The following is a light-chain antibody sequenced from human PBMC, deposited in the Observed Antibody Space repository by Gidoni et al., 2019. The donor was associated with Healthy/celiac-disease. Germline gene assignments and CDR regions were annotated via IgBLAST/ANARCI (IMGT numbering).Light chain of an antibody. J-gene: IGLJ2*01. Sequence: QSVFPQPPPVSAAPGQKVTISCSGSSSNIGNNYVSWYQQLPGTAPKLLIYDNNKRPSGIPDRFSGSKSGTSATLGITGLQTGDEADYYCGTWDSSLSAVVFGGGTKLTVL. V-gene: IGLV1-51*01. CDR3: GTWDSSLSAVV. CDR1: SSNIGNNY. CDR2: DNN.